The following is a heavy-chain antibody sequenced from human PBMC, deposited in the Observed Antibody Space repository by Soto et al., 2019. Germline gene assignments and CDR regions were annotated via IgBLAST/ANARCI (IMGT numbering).Heavy chain of an antibody. CDR3: ARDSADYYVSGYFDH. CDR2: IFYSGTT. J-gene: IGHJ4*02. CDR1: GGSIRGHY. D-gene: IGHD3-10*01. V-gene: IGHV4-59*11. Sequence: PSETLSLPCTVSGGSIRGHYWSWIRHPPGKGLEWIGNIFYSGTTTYNPSLKSRVTISVDTSKNQFSLNLRSVAAADTAAYYCARDSADYYVSGYFDHWGQGTPVTVS.